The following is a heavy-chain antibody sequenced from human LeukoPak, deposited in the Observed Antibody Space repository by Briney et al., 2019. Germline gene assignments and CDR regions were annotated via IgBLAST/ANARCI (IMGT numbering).Heavy chain of an antibody. CDR2: IKSNTDGGTT. CDR1: GFTFSNAW. CDR3: TTVSSDYVWGSYRPYYIDY. Sequence: GGSLRLSCAASGFTFSNAWMSWVRQAPGKGLEWVGHIKSNTDGGTTDYAAPVKGRFTISRDDSKNTLYLQMNSLKTEDTAVYHCTTVSSDYVWGSYRPYYIDYWGQGTLVTVSS. D-gene: IGHD3-16*02. V-gene: IGHV3-15*01. J-gene: IGHJ4*02.